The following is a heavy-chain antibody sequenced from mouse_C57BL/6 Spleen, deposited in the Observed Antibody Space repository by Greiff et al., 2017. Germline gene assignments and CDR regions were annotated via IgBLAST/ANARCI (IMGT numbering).Heavy chain of an antibody. V-gene: IGHV1-64*01. Sequence: QVQLQQPGAELVKPGASVKLSCKASGYTFTSYWMHWVKQRPGQGLEWIGMIHPNSGSTNYNEKFKSKDTLTVDKSSSTAYMQLSSLTSEDSAVYYCARGVLSFDDWGQGTTLTVSS. CDR3: ARGVLSFDD. CDR2: IHPNSGST. CDR1: GYTFTSYW. D-gene: IGHD6-1*01. J-gene: IGHJ2*01.